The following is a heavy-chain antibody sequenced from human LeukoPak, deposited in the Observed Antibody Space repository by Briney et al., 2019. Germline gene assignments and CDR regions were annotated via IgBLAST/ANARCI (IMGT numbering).Heavy chain of an antibody. CDR2: INHSGST. J-gene: IGHJ6*04. D-gene: IGHD3-16*02. CDR1: GGSFSGYY. CDR3: ARVPFYDYVWGSYRYYGMDV. V-gene: IGHV4-34*01. Sequence: SETLSLTCVVYGGSFSGYYWSWVRQPPGKGLEWIGEINHSGSTNYNPSLKSRVTISVDTSKNQFSLKLSSVTAADTAVYYCARVPFYDYVWGSYRYYGMDVWGKGTTVTVSS.